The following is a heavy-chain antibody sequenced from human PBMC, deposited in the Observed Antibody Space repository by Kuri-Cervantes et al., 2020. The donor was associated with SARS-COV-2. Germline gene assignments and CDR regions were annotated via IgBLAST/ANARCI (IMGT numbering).Heavy chain of an antibody. V-gene: IGHV1-2*02. CDR1: EYTFTGYY. CDR3: ARDQDIVVVVAATPGRGAFDI. CDR2: INPNSGGT. Sequence: GGSLRLSCKASEYTFTGYYLHWVRQAPGQGLEWMGWINPNSGGTNYAQKFQGRVTMTRDTSISTAYMELSRLRSDDTAVYYCARDQDIVVVVAATPGRGAFDIWGQGTMVTVSS. J-gene: IGHJ3*02. D-gene: IGHD2-15*01.